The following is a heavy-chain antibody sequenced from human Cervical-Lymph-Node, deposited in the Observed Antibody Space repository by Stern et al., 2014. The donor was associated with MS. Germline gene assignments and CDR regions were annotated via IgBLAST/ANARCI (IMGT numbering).Heavy chain of an antibody. CDR3: AHRHYSGWFDP. CDR2: IYWDDDK. J-gene: IGHJ5*02. D-gene: IGHD4-11*01. V-gene: IGHV2-5*02. CDR1: GFSLRTSGVA. Sequence: QVTLRESGPTLVKPTQTLTLTCTFSGFSLRTSGVAVGWIRQPPGKALEWLALIYWDDDKRYSASLKGRLTITKDTPKNQVVLTMTNMDPVDTATYYCAHRHYSGWFDPWGQGTLVTVSS.